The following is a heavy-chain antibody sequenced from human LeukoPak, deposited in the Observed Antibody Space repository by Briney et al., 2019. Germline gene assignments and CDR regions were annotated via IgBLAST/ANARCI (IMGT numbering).Heavy chain of an antibody. V-gene: IGHV3-11*06. D-gene: IGHD2-2*02. CDR2: ISSSSSYT. Sequence: PGASLRLSCAASGFTFSDYYMSWIRQAPGKGLEWVSYISSSSSYTNYADSVKGRFTISRDNAKNSLYLQMNSLRAEDTAVYYCARDVRDIVVVPAAIGHYYGMDVWGKGTTVTVSS. J-gene: IGHJ6*04. CDR1: GFTFSDYY. CDR3: ARDVRDIVVVPAAIGHYYGMDV.